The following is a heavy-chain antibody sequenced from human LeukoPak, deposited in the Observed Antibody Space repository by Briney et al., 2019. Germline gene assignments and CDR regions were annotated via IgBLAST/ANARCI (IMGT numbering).Heavy chain of an antibody. CDR1: GNTFSGNY. Sequence: GASVKVSCKASGNTFSGNYMHWVRQAPGQGLEWMGWINPNSGGTKYAQKFQGRVTMTRDTSISTAYMELSRLRSDDTAVYYCARGGAWVVTTLEFDYWGQGTLVTVSS. D-gene: IGHD2-21*02. CDR3: ARGGAWVVTTLEFDY. V-gene: IGHV1-2*02. CDR2: INPNSGGT. J-gene: IGHJ4*02.